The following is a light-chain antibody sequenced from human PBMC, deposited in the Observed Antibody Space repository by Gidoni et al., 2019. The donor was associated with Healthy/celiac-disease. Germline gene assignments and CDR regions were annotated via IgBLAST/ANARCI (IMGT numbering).Light chain of an antibody. J-gene: IGLJ3*02. V-gene: IGLV2-14*01. Sequence: QSALTQPASVSGSPGQSITLSCTGTSSDGGGYNYVSWYQQHPGKAPKLMLYEVNNRPPGGSKRFAGSKAGKTGSLTNPGLQAEDEADYYCSSYTSSSTLVFGGGTKLTVL. CDR1: SSDGGGYNY. CDR2: EVN. CDR3: SSYTSSSTLV.